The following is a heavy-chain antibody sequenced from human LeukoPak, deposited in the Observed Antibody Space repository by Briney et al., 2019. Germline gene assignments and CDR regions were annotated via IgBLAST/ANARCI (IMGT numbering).Heavy chain of an antibody. CDR2: INPNSGGT. V-gene: IGHV1-2*02. J-gene: IGHJ4*02. D-gene: IGHD6-13*01. Sequence: ASVKVSCKASGYTFTSYYMYWVRQAPGQGLEWMGWINPNSGGTKYAQKFQGRVTMTRDTSISTAYMELSGLRSDDTAVYYCARDRIAAVWGQGTLVTVSS. CDR3: ARDRIAAV. CDR1: GYTFTSYY.